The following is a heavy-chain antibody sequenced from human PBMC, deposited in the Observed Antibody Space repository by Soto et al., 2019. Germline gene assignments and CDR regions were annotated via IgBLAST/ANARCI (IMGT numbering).Heavy chain of an antibody. CDR1: GFTFSSCW. V-gene: IGHV3-7*01. D-gene: IGHD6-19*01. J-gene: IGHJ4*02. CDR3: TRVPVEVSGADFDY. CDR2: IKEDGTEI. Sequence: VQLVESGGGVVQPGRSLRLSCAASGFTFSSCWMSWVRQAPGKGLEWVANIKEDGTEIKYVDSVKGRFTISRDNAKSSLYLQINNLRAEDTAVYYCTRVPVEVSGADFDYWGQGTLVTVSA.